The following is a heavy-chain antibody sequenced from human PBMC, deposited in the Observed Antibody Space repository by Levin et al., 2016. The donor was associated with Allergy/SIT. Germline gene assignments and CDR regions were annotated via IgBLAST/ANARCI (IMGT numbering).Heavy chain of an antibody. J-gene: IGHJ4*02. V-gene: IGHV2-70*04. CDR3: ARFYSPSQGPYYFDF. CDR2: IHYDNDT. Sequence: WIRQPPGKALEWLARIHYDNDTFYSASLKTRLTIFRDSSRHRVFLTMTNVDPVDSATYFCARFYSPSQGPYYFDFWGPGTLVTVSS. D-gene: IGHD2-15*01.